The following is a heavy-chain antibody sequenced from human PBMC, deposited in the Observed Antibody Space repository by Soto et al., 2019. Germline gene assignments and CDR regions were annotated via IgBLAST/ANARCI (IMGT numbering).Heavy chain of an antibody. V-gene: IGHV4-30-2*01. Sequence: QLQLQESGSGLVKPSQTLALTCADSGCSISSGGYSWSWIRQPPGKGLDWIGYIYHSGSTYYNPSLKSRVTISVDRSKNQVSLKLSSVTAADTAVYYWVRVPDYLGQGTLVTVSS. J-gene: IGHJ4*02. CDR2: IYHSGST. CDR1: GCSISSGGYS. CDR3: VRVPDY.